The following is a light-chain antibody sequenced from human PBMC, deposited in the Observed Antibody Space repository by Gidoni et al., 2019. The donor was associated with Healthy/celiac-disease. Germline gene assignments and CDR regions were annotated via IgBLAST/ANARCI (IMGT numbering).Light chain of an antibody. CDR3: QQYGSSSVT. CDR1: QSVSSSY. V-gene: IGKV3-20*01. CDR2: GAS. J-gene: IGKJ1*01. Sequence: EIVLTQSPGTLSLSPGERATLSCRASQSVSSSYLAWYQQKPGQAPRLLIYGASSRATGTPDRFSGSGSGTDFTLTISRLEPEDFAVYYCQQYGSSSVTFXQXTKVEIK.